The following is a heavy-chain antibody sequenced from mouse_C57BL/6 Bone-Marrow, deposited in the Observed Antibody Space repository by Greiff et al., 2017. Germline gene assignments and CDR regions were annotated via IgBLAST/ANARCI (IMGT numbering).Heavy chain of an antibody. V-gene: IGHV5-6*02. CDR1: GFTFSSYG. CDR3: ARRGYYGSIFYWYFDV. CDR2: ISSGGSYT. J-gene: IGHJ1*03. Sequence: EVKLMDSGGDLVKPGGSLKLSCAASGFTFSSYGMSWVRQTPDKRLEWVATISSGGSYTYYPDSVKGRFTISRDNAKNTLYLQMSSLKSEDTAMYYCARRGYYGSIFYWYFDVWGTGTTVTVSS. D-gene: IGHD1-1*01.